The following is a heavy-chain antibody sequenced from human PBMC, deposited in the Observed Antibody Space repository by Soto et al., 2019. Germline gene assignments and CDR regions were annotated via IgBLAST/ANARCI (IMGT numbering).Heavy chain of an antibody. CDR1: GGSINTYY. J-gene: IGHJ4*02. D-gene: IGHD3-3*01. Sequence: SETLSLTCTVSGGSINTYYWSWIRQPPGKGLEWTGHIYYSGRTNYNLSLRSRVTISVDTSKKQFLLKLNSLTAADTAVYYCARAGSDFWSYSVSSFDYWGQGTLVTVSS. V-gene: IGHV4-59*01. CDR2: IYYSGRT. CDR3: ARAGSDFWSYSVSSFDY.